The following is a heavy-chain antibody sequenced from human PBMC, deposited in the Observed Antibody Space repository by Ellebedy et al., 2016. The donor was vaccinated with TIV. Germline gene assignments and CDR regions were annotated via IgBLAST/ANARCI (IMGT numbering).Heavy chain of an antibody. J-gene: IGHJ4*02. CDR3: ARGAHPYSFDS. CDR1: GFTFDDNG. CDR2: INWNGGST. Sequence: GESLKISCAASGFTFDDNGMSWARQAPEKGLEWVSDINWNGGSTGYSDSVKGRFTISRDNAKNTLYLQMNSLRVEDTAVYHCARGAHPYSFDSWGQGTLVTVSS. V-gene: IGHV3-20*01.